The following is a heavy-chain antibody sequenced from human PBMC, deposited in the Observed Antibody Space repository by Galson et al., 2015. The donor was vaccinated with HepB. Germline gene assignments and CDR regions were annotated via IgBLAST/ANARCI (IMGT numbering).Heavy chain of an antibody. J-gene: IGHJ3*02. CDR3: ASLDSSSPFDAFDI. V-gene: IGHV1-69*04. CDR2: ISPILGIT. Sequence: SVKVSCKASGGTFSSYAISWVRQAPGQGLEWMGRISPILGITNYAQKFQGRVTITADKATSTTYMELSSLRSEDTAVYYCASLDSSSPFDAFDIWVHGTMVTVSS. CDR1: GGTFSSYA. D-gene: IGHD6-13*01.